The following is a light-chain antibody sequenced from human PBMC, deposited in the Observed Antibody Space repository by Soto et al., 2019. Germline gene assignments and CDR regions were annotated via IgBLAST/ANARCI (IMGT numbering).Light chain of an antibody. CDR2: AAS. CDR1: QGIRND. V-gene: IGKV1-6*01. J-gene: IGKJ2*01. Sequence: AIPLTQSPSSLSASVGDRVTITCRASQGIRNDLGWYQKKPGKAPKSLIYAASSLQSGVPSRFTGSGSGTDFPLTISSLQPEHFATCYCQQSYITPVTFGQGTKLEIK. CDR3: QQSYITPVT.